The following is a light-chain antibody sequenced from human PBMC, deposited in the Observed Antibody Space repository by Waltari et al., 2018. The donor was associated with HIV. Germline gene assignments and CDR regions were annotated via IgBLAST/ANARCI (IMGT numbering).Light chain of an antibody. Sequence: QSVLTHPPAASGTPGQRVTISCSGSMSTVGRKNVSWYQHVPGTAPKLLMYRNDQRPSGVPDRFSGSKSGTSASLAISGLRSEDEADYYCVVWDDSLSGVVFGGGTKLTVL. V-gene: IGLV1-47*01. J-gene: IGLJ2*01. CDR1: MSTVGRKN. CDR3: VVWDDSLSGVV. CDR2: RND.